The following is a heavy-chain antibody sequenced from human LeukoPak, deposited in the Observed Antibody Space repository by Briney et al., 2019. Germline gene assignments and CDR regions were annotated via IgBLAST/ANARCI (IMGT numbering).Heavy chain of an antibody. V-gene: IGHV4-4*07. D-gene: IGHD2-8*01. CDR2: IYSSGSA. CDR3: ARSNGFAAIDS. J-gene: IGHJ5*01. CDR1: GASIGGSY. Sequence: SETLSLTCTVSGASIGGSYWSWIRQPAGRGLEWIGRIYSSGSANYNPSLKSRVTMSVDRSKNQFALRMNSVIAADTAVYYCARSNGFAAIDSWAHGIMVTVSS.